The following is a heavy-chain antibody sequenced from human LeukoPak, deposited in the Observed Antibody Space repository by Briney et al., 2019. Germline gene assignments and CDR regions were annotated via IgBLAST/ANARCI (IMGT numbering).Heavy chain of an antibody. CDR3: ARDFPIVGATTRDY. CDR1: GFTFSSYG. J-gene: IGHJ4*02. Sequence: GGSLRLSCAASGFTFSSYGMHWVRQAPGKGLEWVAFIRYDGSNKFYADSVKARFTISRDNSKNTLYLQMNSLRAEDTAVYYCARDFPIVGATTRDYWGQGTLVTVSS. V-gene: IGHV3-30*02. CDR2: IRYDGSNK. D-gene: IGHD1-26*01.